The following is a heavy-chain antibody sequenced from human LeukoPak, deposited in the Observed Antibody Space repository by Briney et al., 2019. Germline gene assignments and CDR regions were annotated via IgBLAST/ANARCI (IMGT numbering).Heavy chain of an antibody. CDR1: GGSISSYY. J-gene: IGHJ3*02. CDR2: IYYSGST. CDR3: ARDDVVMGAFDI. D-gene: IGHD4-23*01. V-gene: IGHV4-59*01. Sequence: SETLSLTCTVSGGSISSYYWSWIRQHPGKGLEWIGYIYYSGSTNYNPSLKSRVTISVDTSKNQFSLKLSSVTAADTAVYYCARDDVVMGAFDIWGQGTMVTVSS.